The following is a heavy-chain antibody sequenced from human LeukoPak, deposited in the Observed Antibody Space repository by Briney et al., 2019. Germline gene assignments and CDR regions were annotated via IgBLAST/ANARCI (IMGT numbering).Heavy chain of an antibody. CDR3: ARASIVAPPYFDY. Sequence: SETLSLTCAVYGGSFSGYYWSWIRQPPGKGLEWIGEINHSGSTNYNPSLKSRVTISVDTSKNQFSLKLSSVTAADTAAYYCARASIVAPPYFDYWGQGTLVTVSS. CDR2: INHSGST. CDR1: GGSFSGYY. D-gene: IGHD3-22*01. V-gene: IGHV4-34*01. J-gene: IGHJ4*02.